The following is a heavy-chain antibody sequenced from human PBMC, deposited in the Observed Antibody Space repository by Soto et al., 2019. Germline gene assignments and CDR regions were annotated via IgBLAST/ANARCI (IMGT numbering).Heavy chain of an antibody. CDR1: GFTFSDYA. D-gene: IGHD6-13*01. J-gene: IGHJ4*02. CDR2: ISYDGSNN. CDR3: ARDSAAVGNFDS. V-gene: IGHV3-30-3*01. Sequence: AGGSLRLSCAVSGFTFSDYAIHWVRQAPGKGLEWMAVISYDGSNNDYADSVKGRFTISRDNSKNTVFLRMNSLRTDDTAVYYCARDSAAVGNFDSWGQGTLVTVSS.